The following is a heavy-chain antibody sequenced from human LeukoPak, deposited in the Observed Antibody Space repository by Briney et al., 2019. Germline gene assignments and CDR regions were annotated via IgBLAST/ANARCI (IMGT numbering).Heavy chain of an antibody. J-gene: IGHJ3*02. D-gene: IGHD7-27*01. V-gene: IGHV1-2*02. Sequence: ASVKVSCKASGYTFTGYFMHCVRQAPGQGLEWMGWINPNSGGTNYAQKFQGRVTMTRDTSISTAYMELSRLTSDDTAVYYCARDILTDDAFDIWGQGTMVTVSS. CDR2: INPNSGGT. CDR3: ARDILTDDAFDI. CDR1: GYTFTGYF.